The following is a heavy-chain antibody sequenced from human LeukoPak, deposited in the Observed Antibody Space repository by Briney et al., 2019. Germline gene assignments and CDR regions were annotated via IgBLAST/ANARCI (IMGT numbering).Heavy chain of an antibody. CDR1: GFTFSSYG. CDR2: ISGSGGST. CDR3: AKDRAPGIAAAGNFDY. J-gene: IGHJ4*02. V-gene: IGHV3-23*01. D-gene: IGHD6-13*01. Sequence: GGTLRLSCAASGFTFSSYGMSWVRQAPGKGLEWVSAISGSGGSTYYADSVEGRFTISRDNSKNTLYLQMNSLRAEDTAVYYCAKDRAPGIAAAGNFDYWGQGTLVTVSS.